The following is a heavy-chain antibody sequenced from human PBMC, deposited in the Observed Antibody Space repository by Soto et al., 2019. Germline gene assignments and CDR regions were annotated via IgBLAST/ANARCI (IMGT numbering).Heavy chain of an antibody. D-gene: IGHD4-17*01. CDR1: GGSISSYY. Sequence: SETLSLTCTVSGGSISSYYWSWIRQPPGKGLEWIGYIYYSGSTNYNPSLKSRVTISVDTSKNQFSLKLSSVTAADTAVYYCARATLDYGDYDYYYYMDVWGKGNRITVSS. J-gene: IGHJ6*03. V-gene: IGHV4-59*08. CDR3: ARATLDYGDYDYYYYMDV. CDR2: IYYSGST.